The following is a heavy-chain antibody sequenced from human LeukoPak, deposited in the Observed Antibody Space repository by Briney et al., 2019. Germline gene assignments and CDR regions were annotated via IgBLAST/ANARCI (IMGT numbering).Heavy chain of an antibody. J-gene: IGHJ6*02. Sequence: SVKVSCKTSGGTFSSSAITWVRQAPGQGLEWMGRLIPVLNITSYAQKFQGRVTTTADTSTSTVYMELSSLRSEETAVYYCARDQGLTAPPPYGLDVWGQGTTVIVSS. V-gene: IGHV1-69*04. CDR3: ARDQGLTAPPPYGLDV. D-gene: IGHD4/OR15-4a*01. CDR2: LIPVLNIT. CDR1: GGTFSSSA.